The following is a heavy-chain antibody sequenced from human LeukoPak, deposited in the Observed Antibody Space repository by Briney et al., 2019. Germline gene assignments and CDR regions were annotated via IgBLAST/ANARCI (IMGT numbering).Heavy chain of an antibody. Sequence: PQASVKVSCKVSGYTLTELSMHWVRQAPGKGLEWMGGFDPEDGETIYAQKFQGRVTMTTDTSTSTAYMELRSLRSDDAAVYYCATSLRCSGAHCYPDAFDIWGQGIMVTVSS. D-gene: IGHD2-15*01. J-gene: IGHJ3*02. V-gene: IGHV1-24*01. CDR3: ATSLRCSGAHCYPDAFDI. CDR1: GYTLTELS. CDR2: FDPEDGET.